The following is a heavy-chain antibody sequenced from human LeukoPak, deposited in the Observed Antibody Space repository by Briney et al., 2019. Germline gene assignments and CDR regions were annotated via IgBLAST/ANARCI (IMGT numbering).Heavy chain of an antibody. J-gene: IGHJ4*02. CDR2: IIPIFGTA. D-gene: IGHD3-22*01. Sequence: ASVKVSCKASGGTFSSYAISWVRQAPGQGLEWMGGIIPIFGTANYAQKLQGRVTITADKSTSTAYMELSSLRSEDTAVYYCAGYYYDSSGYYPGAFDYWGQGTLVTVSS. V-gene: IGHV1-69*06. CDR1: GGTFSSYA. CDR3: AGYYYDSSGYYPGAFDY.